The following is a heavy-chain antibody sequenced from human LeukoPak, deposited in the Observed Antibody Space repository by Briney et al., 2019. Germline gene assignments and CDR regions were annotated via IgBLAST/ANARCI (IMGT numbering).Heavy chain of an antibody. CDR1: GYSFTSYW. Sequence: GESLKISCQGSGYSFTSYWIGWVRQMPGKGLEWMGIIYPGDSDTRYSPSFQCQVTISADKSISTAYLQWSSLKASDTAMYYCARRGIAAAGSFDYWGQGTLVTVSS. J-gene: IGHJ4*02. V-gene: IGHV5-51*01. CDR3: ARRGIAAAGSFDY. CDR2: IYPGDSDT. D-gene: IGHD6-13*01.